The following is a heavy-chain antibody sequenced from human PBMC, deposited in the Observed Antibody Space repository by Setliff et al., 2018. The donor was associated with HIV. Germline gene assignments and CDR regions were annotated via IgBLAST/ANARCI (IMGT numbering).Heavy chain of an antibody. CDR3: ARGWGHDGFDF. Sequence: SETLSLTCAVYGGSFSGYYWNWIRQSPGKGLEWIGEINHSGGTNYNPSLNSRVTMSIDTSKNQFSLNVSSVTAADTAVYYCARGWGHDGFDFWGQGTMVTVSS. D-gene: IGHD7-27*01. CDR1: GGSFSGYY. V-gene: IGHV4-34*01. J-gene: IGHJ3*01. CDR2: INHSGGT.